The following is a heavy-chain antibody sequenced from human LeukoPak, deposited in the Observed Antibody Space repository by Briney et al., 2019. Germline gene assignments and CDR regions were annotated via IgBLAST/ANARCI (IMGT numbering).Heavy chain of an antibody. Sequence: PAETLSLTCAVSGGSFSDYSWSWFRQPPGKGLEWIGEINHREGTNYNPSLKSRVTISIDTSKNQFSLKLTSVTAAETAVYYCARTAKRVGYCSNASCYRLYYYYMDVWGKGTTVTVSS. D-gene: IGHD2-2*01. CDR3: ARTAKRVGYCSNASCYRLYYYYMDV. CDR2: INHREGT. J-gene: IGHJ6*03. V-gene: IGHV4-34*01. CDR1: GGSFSDYS.